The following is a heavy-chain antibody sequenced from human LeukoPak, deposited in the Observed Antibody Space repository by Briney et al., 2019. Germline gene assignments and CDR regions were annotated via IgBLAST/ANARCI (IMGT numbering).Heavy chain of an antibody. V-gene: IGHV4-39*07. CDR1: GGSISTSSYY. CDR2: VYYSGST. Sequence: SETLSLTCTVSGGSISTSSYYWGWIRQPPGKGLEWIGSVYYSGSTYYNPSLKSRVTISVDTSKNQFSLRLSSVTAADTTVYYCARELKGQLRSYYYYHMDVWGKGTTVTVSS. CDR3: ARELKGQLRSYYYYHMDV. J-gene: IGHJ6*03. D-gene: IGHD2-2*01.